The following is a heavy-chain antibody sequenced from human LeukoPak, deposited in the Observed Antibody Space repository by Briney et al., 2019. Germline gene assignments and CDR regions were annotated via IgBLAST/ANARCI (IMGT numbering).Heavy chain of an antibody. CDR2: IKQDGSEK. J-gene: IGHJ4*02. CDR1: GFTFGSYW. D-gene: IGHD4-17*01. Sequence: GGSLRLSCAASGFTFGSYWMSWVRQAPGKGLEWVANIKQDGSEKYYVDSVKGRFTISRDNAKNSLYLQMNSLRAEDTAVYYCAKGQRFYGEYYFDYWGQGTLVTVSS. V-gene: IGHV3-7*01. CDR3: AKGQRFYGEYYFDY.